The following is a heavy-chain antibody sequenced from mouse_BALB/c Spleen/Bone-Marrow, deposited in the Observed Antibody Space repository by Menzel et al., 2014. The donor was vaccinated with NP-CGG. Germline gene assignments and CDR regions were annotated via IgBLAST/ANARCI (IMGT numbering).Heavy chain of an antibody. CDR2: IYPGDGNT. Sequence: VKLQESGPELVKPGASVKISCRASGYVFSSSWMNWVKQRPGQGLEWIGRIYPGDGNTNYNGKFKGKATLTADTSSSTAYMQVSSLTSVDSAVYCCARRRAFITSVVDYFDVWGAGTTVTVSS. V-gene: IGHV1-82*01. CDR1: GYVFSSSW. D-gene: IGHD1-1*02. J-gene: IGHJ1*01. CDR3: ARRRAFITSVVDYFDV.